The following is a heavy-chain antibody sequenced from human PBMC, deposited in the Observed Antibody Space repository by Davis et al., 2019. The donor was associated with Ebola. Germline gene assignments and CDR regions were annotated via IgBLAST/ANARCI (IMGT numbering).Heavy chain of an antibody. D-gene: IGHD6-13*01. CDR2: IHHSVIT. V-gene: IGHV4-59*01. CDR1: GDSLTNFY. Sequence: LRLSCTVSGDSLTNFYWSWVRQPPEKGLEFIAYIHHSVITNYNPSLKSRVTIPVDTSKNQFSLKLISVTAEDTAIYYCANRSSSWQRIDPWGQGTLVTVSS. CDR3: ANRSSSWQRIDP. J-gene: IGHJ5*02.